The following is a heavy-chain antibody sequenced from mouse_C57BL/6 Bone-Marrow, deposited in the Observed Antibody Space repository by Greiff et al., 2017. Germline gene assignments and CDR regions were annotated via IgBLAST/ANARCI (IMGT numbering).Heavy chain of an antibody. Sequence: QVQLQQSGAELVRPGASVTLSCKASGYTFTDYEMHWVKQTPVHGLEWIGAIDPETGGTAYNQKFKGKAILTADKSSRTAYMELRSLTSEDSAVYYCTRWIYDGYYYYAMDDWGQGTSVTVSS. CDR1: GYTFTDYE. D-gene: IGHD2-3*01. J-gene: IGHJ4*01. CDR3: TRWIYDGYYYYAMDD. V-gene: IGHV1-15*01. CDR2: IDPETGGT.